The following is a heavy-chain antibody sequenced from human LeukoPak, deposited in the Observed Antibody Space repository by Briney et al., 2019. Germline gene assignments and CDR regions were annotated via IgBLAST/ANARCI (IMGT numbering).Heavy chain of an antibody. V-gene: IGHV3-49*04. J-gene: IGHJ4*02. D-gene: IGHD6-13*01. CDR3: ARARYVAAAGHTFDY. CDR2: IGSKAYGGTT. CDR1: GFTLGDYP. Sequence: PGGSLRLPCTASGFTLGDYPMGWVSHHPGRRLQWVALIGSKAYGGTTEYAASVKGRFTISRDDSKSIAYLQMNSLKTEDTAVYYCARARYVAAAGHTFDYWGQGTLVTVSS.